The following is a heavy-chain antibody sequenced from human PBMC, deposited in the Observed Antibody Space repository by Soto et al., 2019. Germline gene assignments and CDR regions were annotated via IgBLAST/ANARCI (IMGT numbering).Heavy chain of an antibody. CDR2: INHSGST. CDR3: ARVGGYDFDY. CDR1: GGSFSGYY. J-gene: IGHJ4*02. D-gene: IGHD6-25*01. V-gene: IGHV4-34*01. Sequence: TSETLSLTCAVYGGSFSGYYWSWIRQPPGKGLEWIGEINHSGSTNYNPSLKSRVTISVDTSKNQFSLKLSSVTAADTAVYYCARVGGYDFDYWGQGTLVTVSS.